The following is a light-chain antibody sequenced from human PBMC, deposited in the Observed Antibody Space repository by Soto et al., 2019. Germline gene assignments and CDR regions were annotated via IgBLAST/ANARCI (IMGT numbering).Light chain of an antibody. CDR1: TSDVGNYNY. Sequence: QSALAQPASVSGSPGQSITISCTATTSDVGNYNYVSWYQQHPGKAPNLMIFEVMNRPSGFSNRFSCSKSGNTASLIISGLQDEDEDEYYCSSYTTDNTLVFGGGTQLTVL. J-gene: IGLJ2*01. CDR2: EVM. V-gene: IGLV2-14*01. CDR3: SSYTTDNTLV.